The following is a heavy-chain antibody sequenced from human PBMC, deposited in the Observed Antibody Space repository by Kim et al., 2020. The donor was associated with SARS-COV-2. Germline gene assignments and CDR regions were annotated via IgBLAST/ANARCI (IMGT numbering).Heavy chain of an antibody. V-gene: IGHV3-53*04. J-gene: IGHJ4*02. CDR3: ARGVLRYYFDF. D-gene: IGHD3-10*01. Sequence: TYYPDSGKGRFNISRHNSKNTLYLQMNSLRAEDTAMYYCARGVLRYYFDFWGQGTLVTVSS. CDR2: T.